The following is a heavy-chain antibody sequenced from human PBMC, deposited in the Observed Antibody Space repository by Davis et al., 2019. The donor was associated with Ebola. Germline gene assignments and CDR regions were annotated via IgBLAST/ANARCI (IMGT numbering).Heavy chain of an antibody. V-gene: IGHV5-51*01. CDR2: IYPGDSDT. D-gene: IGHD1-26*01. Sequence: GESLKISCKGSGYSFTSYWIGWVRQMPGKGLEWMGIIYPGDSDTRYSPSFQGQVTISADKSISTAYLQWSSLKASDTAMYYCARLRGGSGSNYYVDYWGQGTLVTVSS. CDR3: ARLRGGSGSNYYVDY. J-gene: IGHJ4*02. CDR1: GYSFTSYW.